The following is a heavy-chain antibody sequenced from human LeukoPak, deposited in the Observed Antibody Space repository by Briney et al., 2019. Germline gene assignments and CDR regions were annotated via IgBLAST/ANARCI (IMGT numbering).Heavy chain of an antibody. J-gene: IGHJ4*02. CDR3: ARRAAAGPLYFDY. CDR1: GFIFSTYA. CDR2: ISSNGGST. Sequence: GGSLRLSCAASGFIFSTYAMHWVRQAPGKGLEYVSSISSNGGSTYYANSVTGRFTISRDNSKNTLYLQVGSLRAEDMAVYYCARRAAAGPLYFDYWGQGNLVTVSS. D-gene: IGHD6-13*01. V-gene: IGHV3-64*01.